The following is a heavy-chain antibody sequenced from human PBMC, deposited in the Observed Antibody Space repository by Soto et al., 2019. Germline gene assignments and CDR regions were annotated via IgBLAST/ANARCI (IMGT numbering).Heavy chain of an antibody. CDR3: ARDPSSSLYYGMDV. V-gene: IGHV1-18*01. CDR1: GYTFTSYG. D-gene: IGHD6-6*01. Sequence: GASVKVSCKASGYTFTSYGISWVRQAPGQGLEWMGWISAYNGNTNYAQKLQGRVTMTTDTSTSTAYMELRSLRSDDTAVYYCARDPSSSLYYGMDVWGQGTTVTVSS. J-gene: IGHJ6*02. CDR2: ISAYNGNT.